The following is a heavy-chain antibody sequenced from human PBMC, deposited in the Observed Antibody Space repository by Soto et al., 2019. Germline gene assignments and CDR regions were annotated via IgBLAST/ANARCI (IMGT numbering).Heavy chain of an antibody. J-gene: IGHJ3*01. Sequence: EVQLVESGGGLVQPGESLRLSCAASGFTFSYYWMHWVRQAPGKGLVWVSRIHSDGSSTTYADSVKGRFSISRDNARNTVYLQTNILRAEDTAVYYCARGDRGAFDLWGQGTVVSVSS. CDR1: GFTFSYYW. D-gene: IGHD1-26*01. CDR2: IHSDGSST. V-gene: IGHV3-74*01. CDR3: ARGDRGAFDL.